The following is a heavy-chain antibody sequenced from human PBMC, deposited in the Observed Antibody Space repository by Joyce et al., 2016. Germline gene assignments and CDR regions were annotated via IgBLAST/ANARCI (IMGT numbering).Heavy chain of an antibody. V-gene: IGHV3-30-3*01. CDR1: GFTFSSYV. J-gene: IGHJ2*01. Sequence: QVQLVESGGGVVQPGRSRRLSCAASGFTFSSYVMHWVRQAPGKGREWLTFISYDGATQDFAASVRGRFTISRDNSKTSNTVFLQMNSLRPEDTAVYYCARERNNWYFDLWGRGTLVTVSS. CDR3: ARERNNWYFDL. CDR2: ISYDGATQ.